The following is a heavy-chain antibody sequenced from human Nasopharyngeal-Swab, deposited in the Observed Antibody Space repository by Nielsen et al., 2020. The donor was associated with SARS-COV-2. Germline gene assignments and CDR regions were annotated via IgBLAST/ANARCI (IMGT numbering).Heavy chain of an antibody. V-gene: IGHV1-69*04. D-gene: IGHD2-21*01. Sequence: SVKVSCKASGGTFNTHAINWVRQAPGQGLEWMGRINPIFGIADNAQKFQDRVTITVDKSTSTAYMELRSLTSEDTAVYYCARIHFVVGRGYFTGLDVWGQGTSVTVSS. J-gene: IGHJ6*02. CDR3: ARIHFVVGRGYFTGLDV. CDR2: INPIFGIA. CDR1: GGTFNTHA.